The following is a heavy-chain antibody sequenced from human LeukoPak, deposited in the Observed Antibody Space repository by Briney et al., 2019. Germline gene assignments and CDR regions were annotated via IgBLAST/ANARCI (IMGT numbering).Heavy chain of an antibody. Sequence: AASVKVSCKASGYTFTSYYMHWVRQAPGQGLEWMGIINPSGGSTSYAQKFQGRVTMTRDTSTSTVYMELSSLGSEGTAVYYCARDFPPCSCGYGQIDYWGQGTLVTVSS. CDR3: ARDFPPCSCGYGQIDY. CDR1: GYTFTSYY. CDR2: INPSGGST. D-gene: IGHD5-18*01. V-gene: IGHV1-46*01. J-gene: IGHJ4*02.